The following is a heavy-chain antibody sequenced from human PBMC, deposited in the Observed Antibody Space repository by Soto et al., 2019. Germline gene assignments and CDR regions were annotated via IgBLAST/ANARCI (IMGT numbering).Heavy chain of an antibody. J-gene: IGHJ5*02. CDR1: GGSISSYY. D-gene: IGHD6-19*01. CDR2: IYYSGST. Sequence: SEILSLTCTVSGGSISSYYLSWIRQPPGKGLEWIGYIYYSGSTNYNPSLKSRVTISVDTSKNQFSLKLSSVTAADTAVYYCASSYSSGWYWFDPWGQGTLVTVSS. V-gene: IGHV4-59*01. CDR3: ASSYSSGWYWFDP.